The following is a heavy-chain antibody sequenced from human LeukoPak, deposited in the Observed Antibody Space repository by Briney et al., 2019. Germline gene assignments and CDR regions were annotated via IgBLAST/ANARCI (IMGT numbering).Heavy chain of an antibody. J-gene: IGHJ6*02. CDR1: GYTFTSHD. D-gene: IGHD3-3*01. V-gene: IGHV1-8*01. CDR2: MNPNSGNT. Sequence: ASVKVSCKASGYTFTSHDINWVRQATGQGLEWMGWMNPNSGNTGYAQKFQGRVTMTRNTSISTAYMELSSLRSEDTAVYYCARAPTLWSGYYYYYYGMDVWGQGTTVTVSS. CDR3: ARAPTLWSGYYYYYYGMDV.